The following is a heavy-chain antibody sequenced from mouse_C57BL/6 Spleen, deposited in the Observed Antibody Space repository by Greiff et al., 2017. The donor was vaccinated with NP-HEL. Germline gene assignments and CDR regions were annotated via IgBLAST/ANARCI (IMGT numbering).Heavy chain of an antibody. CDR1: GYSFTGYY. Sequence: EVQLQQSGPELVKPGASVKISCKASGYSFTGYYMNWVKQSPEKSLEWIGEINPSTGGTTYNQKFKAKATLTVDKSSSTAYMQLKSLTSEDSAVYYCARRELGRDYWGQGTTLTVSS. CDR3: ARRELGRDY. V-gene: IGHV1-42*01. CDR2: INPSTGGT. D-gene: IGHD4-1*01. J-gene: IGHJ2*01.